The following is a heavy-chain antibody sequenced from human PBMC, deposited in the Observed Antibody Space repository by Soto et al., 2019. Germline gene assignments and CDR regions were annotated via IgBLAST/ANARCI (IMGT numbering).Heavy chain of an antibody. Sequence: SVKVSCKASGGTFSSYAISWVRQAPGQGLEWMGGIIPIFGTASYAQKFQGRVTITADESTSTAYMELSSLRSEDTAVYYCARDLKVEQLVPYYYYYGMDVWGQGTTVTVSS. CDR2: IIPIFGTA. D-gene: IGHD6-6*01. CDR1: GGTFSSYA. CDR3: ARDLKVEQLVPYYYYYGMDV. V-gene: IGHV1-69*13. J-gene: IGHJ6*02.